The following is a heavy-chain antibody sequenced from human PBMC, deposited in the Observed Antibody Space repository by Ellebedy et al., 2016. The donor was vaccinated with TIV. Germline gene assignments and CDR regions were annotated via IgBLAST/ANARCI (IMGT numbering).Heavy chain of an antibody. CDR3: ARAASGSWSLFDS. CDR2: IFHTGST. J-gene: IGHJ4*02. V-gene: IGHV4-31*03. D-gene: IGHD6-13*01. CDR1: GASMSGSGVTY. Sequence: MPSETLSLTCTVSGASMSGSGVTYWSWIRQRPGEGLEWIGYIFHTGSTYYNPSLQSRVSISVDTSKSQFSLEVRSLTAADTAVYYCARAASGSWSLFDSWGQGTLVTVSS.